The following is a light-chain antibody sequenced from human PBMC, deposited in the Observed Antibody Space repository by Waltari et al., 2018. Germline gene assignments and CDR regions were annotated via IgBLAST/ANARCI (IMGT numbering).Light chain of an antibody. CDR2: WAS. CDR3: QQYFITPGT. Sequence: DIVMTQSPDSLAVSLGERATINCKSSQTVLYSSSNKNYLSWYQQKPGQPPKLLIYWASTRASGVPDRFSGSGSGTDFTLTISSLQAEDVAVYYCQQYFITPGTFGQGTKLEIK. CDR1: QTVLYSSSNKNY. V-gene: IGKV4-1*01. J-gene: IGKJ2*02.